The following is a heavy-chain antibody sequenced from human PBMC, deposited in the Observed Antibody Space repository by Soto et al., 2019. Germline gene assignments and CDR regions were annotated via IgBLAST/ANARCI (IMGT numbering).Heavy chain of an antibody. V-gene: IGHV4-34*01. D-gene: IGHD3-10*01. CDR2: INHSGST. CDR3: ARGRTISRRITMVRGVLDY. J-gene: IGHJ4*02. Sequence: SETLSLTCAVYGGSFSGYYWSWIRQPPGKGLEWIGEINHSGSTNYNPSLKSRVTISVDTSKNQFSLKLSSVTAADTAVYYCARGRTISRRITMVRGVLDYWGQGTLVTVSS. CDR1: GGSFSGYY.